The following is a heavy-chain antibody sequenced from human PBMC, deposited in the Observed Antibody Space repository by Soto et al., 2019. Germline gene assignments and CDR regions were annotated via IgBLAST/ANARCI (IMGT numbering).Heavy chain of an antibody. V-gene: IGHV4-31*03. J-gene: IGHJ5*02. CDR3: ARGGWSDNWFDP. D-gene: IGHD6-19*01. CDR1: GGSISSGGYS. CDR2: ILYSGST. Sequence: QVQLQESGPGLVKPSQTLSLTCTVSGGSISSGGYSWSWIRQHPGKGLEWIGHILYSGSTSYNPSLKSRVTMSADTSKNQLSVKLSSVTAADTAVYYCARGGWSDNWFDPWGQGILVTVSS.